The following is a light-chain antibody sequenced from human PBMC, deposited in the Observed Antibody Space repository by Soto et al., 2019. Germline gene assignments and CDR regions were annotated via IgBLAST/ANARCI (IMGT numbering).Light chain of an antibody. V-gene: IGKV3D-20*02. J-gene: IGKJ1*01. CDR2: GAS. CDR3: QQRSNWPPM. CDR1: QSVSSSY. Sequence: EFVLTQSPATLSVSPVERATLSFSASQSVSSSYLAWYQQKPGQAPRLLIYGASSRATGIPARFSGSGSGTDFTLTISSLEPEDFAVYYCQQRSNWPPMFGQGTKGDIK.